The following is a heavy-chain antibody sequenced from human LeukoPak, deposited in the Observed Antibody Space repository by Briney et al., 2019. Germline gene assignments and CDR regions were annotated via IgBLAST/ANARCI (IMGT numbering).Heavy chain of an antibody. J-gene: IGHJ4*02. D-gene: IGHD4-23*01. CDR2: IIPIFGTA. CDR1: GGTFSSYA. Sequence: SVKVSCKASGGTFSSYAISWVRQAPGQGLEWMGGIIPIFGTANYAQKFQGRVTITRDTSASTAYMELSSLRSEDTAVYYCARDPTVVTALGIDYWGQGTLVTVSS. V-gene: IGHV1-69*05. CDR3: ARDPTVVTALGIDY.